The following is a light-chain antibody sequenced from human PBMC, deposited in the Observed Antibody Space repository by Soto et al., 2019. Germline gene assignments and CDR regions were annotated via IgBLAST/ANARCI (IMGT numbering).Light chain of an antibody. CDR1: QSVSSSY. V-gene: IGKV3-20*01. CDR2: GAS. J-gene: IGKJ1*01. CDR3: QQYGSSQWT. Sequence: EIVLTQSPGTLSLSPGERATLSCRASQSVSSSYLAWYQQKPGQAPRLLIYGASSRATGIPDRFSGSGSGTDSTLTSSRLEPEDFAVYYCQQYGSSQWTFGQGTKVEIK.